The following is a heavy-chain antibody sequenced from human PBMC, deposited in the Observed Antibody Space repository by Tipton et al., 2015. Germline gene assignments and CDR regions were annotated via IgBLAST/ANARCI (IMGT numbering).Heavy chain of an antibody. CDR2: ISWNSGSL. CDR3: ARELN. Sequence: SLRLSCAASGFDFETYAMHWVRQVPGKGLEWVSGISWNSGSLGYADSVKGRFTISRDNAKNSLYLQMNSLRAEDTAVYYCARELNWGQGTLVTVS. D-gene: IGHD3-16*01. V-gene: IGHV3-9*01. CDR1: GFDFETYA. J-gene: IGHJ4*02.